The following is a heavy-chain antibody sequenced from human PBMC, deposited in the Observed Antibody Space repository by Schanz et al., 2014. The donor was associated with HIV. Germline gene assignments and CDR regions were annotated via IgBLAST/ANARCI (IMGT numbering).Heavy chain of an antibody. D-gene: IGHD6-19*01. J-gene: IGHJ6*02. V-gene: IGHV1-2*02. CDR1: GYSFTGFF. CDR2: INPNRGGT. CDR3: ARAPPREQWLIGYYGMDV. Sequence: QVQLVQSGPDVKKPGASVKVSCKASGYSFTGFFLHWVRQAPGQGLEWMGWINPNRGGTNYAQKYLGRVTMTRDTSISTAYIELSSLTSDDTAVYYCARAPPREQWLIGYYGMDVWGQGTTVTVSS.